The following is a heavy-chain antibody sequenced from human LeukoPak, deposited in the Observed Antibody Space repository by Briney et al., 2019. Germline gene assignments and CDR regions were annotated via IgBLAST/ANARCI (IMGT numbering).Heavy chain of an antibody. CDR2: ISYSGNT. CDR1: GDSISSGDYY. D-gene: IGHD3-10*01. V-gene: IGHV4-30-4*01. CDR3: ARDGYYDSGGAFDY. Sequence: SETLSLTCTVSGDSISSGDYYWSWIRQPPGKGLEWIGYISYSGNTYHNPSLKSRVTISVDTSKNQFSLKLSSVTAADTAVYYCARDGYYDSGGAFDYWGQGTLVTVSS. J-gene: IGHJ4*02.